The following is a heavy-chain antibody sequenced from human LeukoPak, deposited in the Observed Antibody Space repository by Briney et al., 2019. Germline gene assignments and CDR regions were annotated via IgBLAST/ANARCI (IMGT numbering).Heavy chain of an antibody. Sequence: RGESLKISCKGSGYIFSNYWIGWVRQMPGKGLEWMGIIYPGDSDARYSPSFQGQVTISADKSISTAYLQWSSLKASDTAMYYCARLSSGWYLTNPAFDIWGQGTMVTVSS. V-gene: IGHV5-51*01. J-gene: IGHJ3*02. D-gene: IGHD6-19*01. CDR3: ARLSSGWYLTNPAFDI. CDR2: IYPGDSDA. CDR1: GYIFSNYW.